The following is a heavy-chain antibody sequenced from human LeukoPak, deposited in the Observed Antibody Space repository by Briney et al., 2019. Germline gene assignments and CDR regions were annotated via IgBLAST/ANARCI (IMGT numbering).Heavy chain of an antibody. D-gene: IGHD6-6*01. Sequence: GESLKISCKGSGYSFTSYWIGWVRQATGQGLEWMGWMNPNSGNTGYAQKFQGRVTITRNTSISTAYMELSSLRSEDTAVYYCARGRWYSSSSTWDDWGQGTLVTVSS. CDR3: ARGRWYSSSSTWDD. J-gene: IGHJ4*02. CDR2: MNPNSGNT. CDR1: GYSFTSYW. V-gene: IGHV1-8*03.